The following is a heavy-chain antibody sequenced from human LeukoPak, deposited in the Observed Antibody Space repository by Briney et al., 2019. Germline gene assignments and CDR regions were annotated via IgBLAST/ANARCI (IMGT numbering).Heavy chain of an antibody. CDR2: INHSGST. V-gene: IGHV4-34*01. D-gene: IGHD3-10*01. CDR1: GGSFSGYY. J-gene: IGHJ5*02. Sequence: SETLSLTCAVYGGSFSGYYWSWIRQPPGKGLEWIGEINHSGSTNYNPSLTSRVTISVDTSKNQFSLKLRSVTAADTAVYYCARHLGSERTEFDPWGPGTLVTVSS. CDR3: ARHLGSERTEFDP.